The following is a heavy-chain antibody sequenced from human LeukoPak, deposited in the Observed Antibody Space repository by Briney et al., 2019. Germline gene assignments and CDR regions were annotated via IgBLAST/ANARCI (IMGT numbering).Heavy chain of an antibody. J-gene: IGHJ5*02. CDR2: INPNSGGT. CDR3: AREYYYGGFDP. Sequence: ASVKVSCKASGYTFTGYYMHWVRQAPGQGLEWMGWINPNSGGTSYAQKFQGRVTMTRDTSISTAYMELSRLRSDDTAVYYCAREYYYGGFDPWGQGTLVTVSS. D-gene: IGHD3-10*01. CDR1: GYTFTGYY. V-gene: IGHV1-2*02.